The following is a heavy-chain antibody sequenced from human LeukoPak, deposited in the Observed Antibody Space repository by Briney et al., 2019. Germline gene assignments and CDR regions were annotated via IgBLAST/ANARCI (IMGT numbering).Heavy chain of an antibody. Sequence: PGGSLRLSCAASGFTFSTYWMHWVRHAPGKGLVWVSRINSDGSRTTYADSVKGRFTISRDKAKNTLCLQMNSLRTEDTAVYYCARPETQYSSGLDGFDIWGQGTMVTVSS. CDR3: ARPETQYSSGLDGFDI. CDR1: GFTFSTYW. V-gene: IGHV3-74*01. J-gene: IGHJ3*02. CDR2: INSDGSRT. D-gene: IGHD6-19*01.